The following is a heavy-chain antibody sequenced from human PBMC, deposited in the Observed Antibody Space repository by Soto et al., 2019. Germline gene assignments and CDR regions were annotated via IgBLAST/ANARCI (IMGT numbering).Heavy chain of an antibody. CDR2: IYPTGST. CDR3: ATGRSEVVPGAMDT. D-gene: IGHD2-2*01. Sequence: SETLSLTCTVSGASISGFYWSWIRKSAGKGLEWIGRIYPTGSTTYNPSLKSRLTMSVDTSKNQFSLRLTSMTAADTAVYYCATGRSEVVPGAMDTWGQGTLVTVSS. J-gene: IGHJ5*02. CDR1: GASISGFY. V-gene: IGHV4-4*07.